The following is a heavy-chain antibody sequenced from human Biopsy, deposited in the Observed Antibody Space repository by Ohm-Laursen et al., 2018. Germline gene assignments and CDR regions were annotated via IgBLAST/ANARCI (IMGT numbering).Heavy chain of an antibody. CDR3: ATKLTGYFHH. D-gene: IGHD3-9*01. V-gene: IGHV1-69*06. CDR2: NIPILGTG. J-gene: IGHJ1*01. CDR1: EGTFSNYG. Sequence: SVKVSCKAPEGTFSNYGVNWVRQAPGQGLEWLGGNIPILGTGNYAQKFQDRVTVAADTSTSTATMEPRSLRSDDTAVYYCATKLTGYFHHWGQGTLVIVSS.